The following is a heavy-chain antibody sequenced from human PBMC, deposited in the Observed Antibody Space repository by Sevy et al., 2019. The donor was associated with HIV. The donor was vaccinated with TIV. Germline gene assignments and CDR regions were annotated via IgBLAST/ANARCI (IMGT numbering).Heavy chain of an antibody. CDR3: ARDKNYYVSGSFDY. J-gene: IGHJ4*01. Sequence: ASVKVSCKASGGIFRSIAISWVRQAPGQGLEWMGGIIAVFGTTNYAQKFQGRVTITADESRSTAYMELSSLRSEDTAVYYCARDKNYYVSGSFDYWGQGSQVTVSS. CDR1: GGIFRSIA. D-gene: IGHD3-10*01. CDR2: IIAVFGTT. V-gene: IGHV1-69*13.